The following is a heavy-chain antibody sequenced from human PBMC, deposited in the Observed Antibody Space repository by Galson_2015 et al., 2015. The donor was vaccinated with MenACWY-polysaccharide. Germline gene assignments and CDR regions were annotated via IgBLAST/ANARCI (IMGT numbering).Heavy chain of an antibody. CDR1: GFTFSSYA. V-gene: IGHV3-23*01. CDR3: AKAPPSSKGPEVEPTFDY. CDR2: ISGSGGST. Sequence: SLRLSCAASGFTFSSYAMSWVRQAPGKGLEWVSAISGSGGSTYYADSVKGRFTISRDKSKNTLYLQMSSLRAEDTAVYYCAKAPPSSKGPEVEPTFDYSGQGTLGTVSS. D-gene: IGHD6-13*01. J-gene: IGHJ4*02.